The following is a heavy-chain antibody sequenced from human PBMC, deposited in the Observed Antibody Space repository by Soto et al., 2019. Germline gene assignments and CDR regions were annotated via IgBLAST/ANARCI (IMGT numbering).Heavy chain of an antibody. CDR3: ARDRLGYCTSTSCYYGMDV. D-gene: IGHD2-2*01. Sequence: QVQLQESGPGLVKPSQTLSLTCTVSGGSISGGDSYWSWIRQPPGKGLEWIRSIHYSGSTYYNPSLTSRLIVSVDTSKNQFSLNLRSVTAADTAVYYCARDRLGYCTSTSCYYGMDVWGQGTKITVSS. CDR2: IHYSGST. CDR1: GGSISGGDSY. J-gene: IGHJ6*02. V-gene: IGHV4-30-4*01.